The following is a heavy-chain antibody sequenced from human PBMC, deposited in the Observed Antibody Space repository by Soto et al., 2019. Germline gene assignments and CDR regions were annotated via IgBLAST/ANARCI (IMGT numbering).Heavy chain of an antibody. J-gene: IGHJ5*02. CDR2: INHSGST. V-gene: IGHV4-34*01. CDR1: GGSFIGYY. Sequence: PSETLSLTCAVYGGSFIGYYCIWSRHPPFRGLEWIGEINHSGSTNYNPSLKSRVTISVDTSKNQFSLKLSSVTAADTAVYYCASPQGWYSPRLGDWFDPWGQGTLVTVSS. D-gene: IGHD6-19*01. CDR3: ASPQGWYSPRLGDWFDP.